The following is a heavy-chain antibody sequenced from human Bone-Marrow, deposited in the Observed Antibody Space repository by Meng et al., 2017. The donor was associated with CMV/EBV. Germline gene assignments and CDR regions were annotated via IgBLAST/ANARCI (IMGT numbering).Heavy chain of an antibody. CDR3: AKDRGAIAVAGTGFDY. D-gene: IGHD6-19*01. CDR1: GYTFTGYY. Sequence: ASVKVSCKASGYTFTGYYMHWVRQAPGQGLEWMGWINPNSGGTNYAQKFQGRVTMTRDTSISTAYMELSRLRSDDTAVYYCAKDRGAIAVAGTGFDYWGQGTLVTVSS. V-gene: IGHV1-2*02. J-gene: IGHJ4*02. CDR2: INPNSGGT.